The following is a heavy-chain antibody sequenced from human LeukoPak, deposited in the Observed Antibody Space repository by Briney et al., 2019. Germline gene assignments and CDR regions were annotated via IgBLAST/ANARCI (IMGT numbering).Heavy chain of an antibody. CDR1: GFTFSSYW. V-gene: IGHV3-74*01. CDR3: ARRGYCSSTSCYTIDY. J-gene: IGHJ4*02. Sequence: PGGSLRLSCAASGFTFSSYWVHWVRQAPGKGLVWVSRINTDGSSTSYADSVKGRFTISRDNAKNTLYLQMNSLRAEDTAVYYCARRGYCSSTSCYTIDYWGQGTLVTVSS. D-gene: IGHD2-2*02. CDR2: INTDGSST.